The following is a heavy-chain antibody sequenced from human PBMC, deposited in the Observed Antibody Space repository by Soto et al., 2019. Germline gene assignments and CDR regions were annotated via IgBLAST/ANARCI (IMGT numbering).Heavy chain of an antibody. D-gene: IGHD3-10*01. CDR1: GFTFSSYG. J-gene: IGHJ6*02. Sequence: GGSLRLSCAASGFTFSSYGMHWVRQAPGKGLEWVAVISYDGSNKYYADSVKGRFTISRDNSKNTLYLQMNSLRAEDTAVYYCAKDQEDYYGSGSYYSVGNYYYYGMDVWGQGTTVTVSS. CDR2: ISYDGSNK. V-gene: IGHV3-30*18. CDR3: AKDQEDYYGSGSYYSVGNYYYYGMDV.